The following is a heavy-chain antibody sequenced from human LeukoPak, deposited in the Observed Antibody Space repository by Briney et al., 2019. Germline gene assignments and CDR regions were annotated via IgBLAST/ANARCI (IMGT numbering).Heavy chain of an antibody. CDR3: ARGELENNWFDP. J-gene: IGHJ5*02. CDR2: IYTSGST. Sequence: SETLSLTCTVSGGSISSGSYYWSWIRQPAGKGLEWIGRIYTSGSTNCNPSLKSRVTISVDTSKNQFSLKLSSVTAADTAVYYCARGELENNWFDPWGQGTLVTVSS. D-gene: IGHD1-1*01. CDR1: GGSISSGSYY. V-gene: IGHV4-61*02.